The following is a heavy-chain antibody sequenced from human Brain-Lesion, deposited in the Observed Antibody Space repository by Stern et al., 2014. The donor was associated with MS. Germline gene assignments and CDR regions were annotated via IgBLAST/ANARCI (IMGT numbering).Heavy chain of an antibody. Sequence: EVQLVESGAEVKKPGESLKISCEASGYLFDDYWIGWVRQMSGRGLELVAIIFPRDSNTRYSPSVQGQGTISADKSIRTAYLQGSTLRAPDPAIYYCARSPATPSGYDRFDYWGQGALVTVSS. V-gene: IGHV5-51*03. CDR3: ARSPATPSGYDRFDY. CDR1: GYLFDDYW. J-gene: IGHJ4*02. CDR2: IFPRDSNT. D-gene: IGHD5-12*01.